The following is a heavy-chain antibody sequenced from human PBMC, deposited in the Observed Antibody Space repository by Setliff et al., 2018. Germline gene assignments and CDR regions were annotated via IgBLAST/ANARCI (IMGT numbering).Heavy chain of an antibody. Sequence: PSETLSLTCTVSGGSISSYDWSWIRQPPGKGLEWIGYIHYSGSTSCSPSLKSRGTIAVDTSKNQFSLKMSSVTAADTAVYYCARVPAYGGLYYYYLDVWGKGTTVTVSS. CDR1: GGSISSYD. J-gene: IGHJ6*03. CDR3: ARVPAYGGLYYYYLDV. CDR2: IHYSGST. V-gene: IGHV4-59*01. D-gene: IGHD2-2*02.